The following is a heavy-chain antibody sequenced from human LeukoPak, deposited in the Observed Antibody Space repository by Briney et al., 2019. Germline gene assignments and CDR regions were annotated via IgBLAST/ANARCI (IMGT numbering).Heavy chain of an antibody. J-gene: IGHJ4*02. V-gene: IGHV4-39*01. D-gene: IGHD2-2*01. CDR2: IYYSGST. CDR1: GGSISSSSYY. Sequence: TSETLSLTCTVSGGSISSSSYYWGWIRQPPGKGLEWIGSIYYSGSTYYNPSLKSRVTISVAPSKNQFSLKLSSVTAADTAVYYCASNIVVVPAATFYWGQGTLVTVSS. CDR3: ASNIVVVPAATFY.